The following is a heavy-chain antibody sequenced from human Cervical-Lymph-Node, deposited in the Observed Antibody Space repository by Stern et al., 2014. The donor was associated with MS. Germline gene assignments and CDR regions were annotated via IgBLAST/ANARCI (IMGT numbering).Heavy chain of an antibody. CDR1: GGTFSTYV. V-gene: IGHV1-69*01. Sequence: VQLVESGAEVKKPGSSVKVSCKASGGTFSTYVISWVRQAPGQGLEWMGGLIPIFGAANYAQKFQGRVTLIAAESTSTAYLELSSLRAEDTAVYYCARGKTGDPNFDYWGQGTLVTVSS. D-gene: IGHD7-27*01. CDR3: ARGKTGDPNFDY. J-gene: IGHJ4*02. CDR2: LIPIFGAA.